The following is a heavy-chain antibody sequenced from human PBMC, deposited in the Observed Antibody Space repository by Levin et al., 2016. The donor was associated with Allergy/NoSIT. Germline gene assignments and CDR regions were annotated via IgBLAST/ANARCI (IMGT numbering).Heavy chain of an antibody. D-gene: IGHD5-24*01. CDR3: ARLERGPRRSLDY. J-gene: IGHJ4*02. V-gene: IGHV4-39*01. Sequence: WIRQPPGKGLEWIGSIYYSGSTYYSPSLKSRVTISVDTSKNQFSLKLSSVTAADTAVYYCARLERGPRRSLDYWGQGTLVTVSS. CDR2: IYYSGST.